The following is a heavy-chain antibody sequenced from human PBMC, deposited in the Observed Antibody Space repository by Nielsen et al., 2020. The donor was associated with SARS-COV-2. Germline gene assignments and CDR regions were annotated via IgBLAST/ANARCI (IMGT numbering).Heavy chain of an antibody. CDR3: ARDRETSYFQDSSGYHYDAFDI. D-gene: IGHD3-22*01. V-gene: IGHV1-46*01. CDR1: GYTFTDYY. Sequence: SVKVSCKTSGYTFTDYYIHWVRQAPGQGLEWMGIISPSGGSTTYAQKFQGRVTVTRDTSTRTVYMELSSLGSEDTAVYYCARDRETSYFQDSSGYHYDAFDIWGQGTMVTVSS. CDR2: ISPSGGST. J-gene: IGHJ3*02.